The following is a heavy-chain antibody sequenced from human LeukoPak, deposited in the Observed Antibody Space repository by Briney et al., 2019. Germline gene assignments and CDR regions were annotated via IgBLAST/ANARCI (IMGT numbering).Heavy chain of an antibody. CDR2: ISSSGGGI. CDR3: VRAVEANA. CDR1: GFTFSSYS. Sequence: GGSLRLSCAASGFTFSSYSFHWVRQAPGKGLEWVSYISSSGGGIYYADSVKGRFTISRDNAKNSLYLQMNSLRAEDTAVYYCVRAVEANAWGQGTLVTVSS. V-gene: IGHV3-48*03. D-gene: IGHD1-26*01. J-gene: IGHJ5*02.